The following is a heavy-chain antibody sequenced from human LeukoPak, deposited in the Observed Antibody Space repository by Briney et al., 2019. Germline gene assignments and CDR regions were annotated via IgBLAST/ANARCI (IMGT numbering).Heavy chain of an antibody. CDR3: ARGGWLQFNDAFDI. D-gene: IGHD5-24*01. Sequence: GGSLRLSCAASGFTFSSYGMHWVRQAPGKGLEWVADIWYDGSNKYYADSVKGRFTISRDNSKNTLYLQMNSLRAEDTAVYYCARGGWLQFNDAFDIWGQGTMVTVSS. V-gene: IGHV3-33*01. CDR1: GFTFSSYG. J-gene: IGHJ3*02. CDR2: IWYDGSNK.